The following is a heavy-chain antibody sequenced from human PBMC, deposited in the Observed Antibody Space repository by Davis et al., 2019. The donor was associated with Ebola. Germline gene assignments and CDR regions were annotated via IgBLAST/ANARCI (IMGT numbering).Heavy chain of an antibody. CDR3: ARSYGSGKRYWFDP. CDR1: GGSISSSNW. CDR2: IYHSGST. Sequence: MPGGSLRLSCAVSGGSISSSNWWRWVRQPPGKGLEWIGEIYHSGSTNYNPSLKSRVTISLDKSKNQFSLKLSSVTAADTAVYYCARSYGSGKRYWFDPWGQGTLVTVSS. J-gene: IGHJ5*02. V-gene: IGHV4-4*02. D-gene: IGHD3-10*01.